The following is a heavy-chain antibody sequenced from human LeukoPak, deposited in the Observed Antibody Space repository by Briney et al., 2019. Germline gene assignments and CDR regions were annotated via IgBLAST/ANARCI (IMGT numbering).Heavy chain of an antibody. Sequence: ASVKVSCKASGYTFTSCGISWVRQAPGQGREWMGWISAYNGNTNYAQKLQGRVTMTTDTSTSTAYMELRSLRSDDTAVYYCARQGWDEGTFDYWGQGTLVTVSS. CDR1: GYTFTSCG. D-gene: IGHD6-19*01. V-gene: IGHV1-18*01. CDR3: ARQGWDEGTFDY. J-gene: IGHJ4*02. CDR2: ISAYNGNT.